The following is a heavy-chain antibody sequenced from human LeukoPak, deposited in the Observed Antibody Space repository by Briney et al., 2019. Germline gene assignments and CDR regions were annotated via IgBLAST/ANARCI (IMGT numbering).Heavy chain of an antibody. CDR3: AKLGAGSSQLPDY. D-gene: IGHD6-13*01. Sequence: QSGGSLRLSCAASGFTLSRHGMHWVRQAPGRGLEWLAVVSDNGGLKYYSDSVKGRFTISRDNSKNTLYLQMNSLRAEDTAVYYCAKLGAGSSQLPDYWGQGALVTVSS. CDR2: VSDNGGLK. V-gene: IGHV3-30*18. J-gene: IGHJ4*02. CDR1: GFTLSRHG.